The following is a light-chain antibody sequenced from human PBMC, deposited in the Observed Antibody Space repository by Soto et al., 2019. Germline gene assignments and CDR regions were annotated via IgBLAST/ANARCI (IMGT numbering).Light chain of an antibody. V-gene: IGLV2-23*02. CDR1: SSDVGNFNL. Sequence: QSALTQPASVSGSPGQSITISCTGTSSDVGNFNLVSWYQQHPGKAPKLMIYEVSKRPSGFSTRFSGSKSGNTASLTISGLQAEDEAVYYCCSYAGSSNVFGTGTKVTVL. CDR3: CSYAGSSNV. J-gene: IGLJ1*01. CDR2: EVS.